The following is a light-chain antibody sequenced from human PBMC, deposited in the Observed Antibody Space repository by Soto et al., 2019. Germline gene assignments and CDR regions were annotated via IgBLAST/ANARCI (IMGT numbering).Light chain of an antibody. CDR1: ISDVGSHNH. V-gene: IGLV2-14*01. J-gene: IGLJ1*01. Sequence: QSVLTEPAYVSGSAGESITVSCSGSISDVGSHNHVSWYRQYPGEAPRLLIYEVHYRPSGVSSRFSGSKSGNTASLTISGLXAADEADYYCASYLTTSPLEVFGTGTKVTVL. CDR3: ASYLTTSPLEV. CDR2: EVH.